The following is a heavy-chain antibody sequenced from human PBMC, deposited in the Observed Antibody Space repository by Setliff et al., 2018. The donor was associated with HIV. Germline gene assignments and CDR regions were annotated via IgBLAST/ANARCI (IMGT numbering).Heavy chain of an antibody. CDR2: IYFTGSS. CDR1: GGSISTYY. V-gene: IGHV4-59*01. CDR3: ARAQMAYAAFDV. Sequence: SETLSLTCTVSGGSISTYYWSWTRQPPGKGLEWIGSIYFTGSSDNNPSLKSRVTLSVDTSKHQFSLKLSSVTAADTAVYYCARAQMAYAAFDVWGQGTMVTVSS. D-gene: IGHD4-17*01. J-gene: IGHJ3*01.